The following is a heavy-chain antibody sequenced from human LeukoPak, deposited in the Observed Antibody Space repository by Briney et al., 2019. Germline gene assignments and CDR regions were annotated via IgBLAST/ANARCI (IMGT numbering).Heavy chain of an antibody. J-gene: IGHJ5*01. D-gene: IGHD2-15*01. CDR3: ARGYCSGGSCNWGQFDS. Sequence: GGSLSLSCAASGFIFSTHAMSWVRLAPGRGLEWVSVVSSGGGTTYYADFVKGRFTISRNNSMSTLSLQMRSLGVEDTAMYYCARGYCSGGSCNWGQFDSWGHGTLVTVS. V-gene: IGHV3-23*01. CDR1: GFIFSTHA. CDR2: VSSGGGTT.